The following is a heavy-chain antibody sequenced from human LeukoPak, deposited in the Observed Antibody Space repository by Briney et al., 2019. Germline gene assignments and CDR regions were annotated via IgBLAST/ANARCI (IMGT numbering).Heavy chain of an antibody. Sequence: ASVKVSCKASGYTFTDYYMHWVRQAPGQGLEWMGWINPNSGGTNYAQKFQGIVTMTRDTSISTAYMELSRLRSDDTAVYYCARLLRPGGRTGDAFDIWGQGTMVTVSS. CDR1: GYTFTDYY. D-gene: IGHD1-26*01. V-gene: IGHV1-2*02. CDR2: INPNSGGT. CDR3: ARLLRPGGRTGDAFDI. J-gene: IGHJ3*02.